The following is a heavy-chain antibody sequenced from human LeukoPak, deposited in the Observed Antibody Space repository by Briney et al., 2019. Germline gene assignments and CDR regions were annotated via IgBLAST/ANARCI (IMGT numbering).Heavy chain of an antibody. CDR2: ISAYNGNT. V-gene: IGHV1-18*01. CDR1: GYTFTSYG. CDR3: ARGCSSTSCFDYYYYGMDV. D-gene: IGHD2-2*01. J-gene: IGHJ6*02. Sequence: ASVKVPCKASGYTFTSYGISWVRQAPGQGLEWMGWISAYNGNTNYAQKLQGRVTMTTDTSTSTAYMELRSLRSDDTAVYYCARGCSSTSCFDYYYYGMDVWGQGTTVTVSS.